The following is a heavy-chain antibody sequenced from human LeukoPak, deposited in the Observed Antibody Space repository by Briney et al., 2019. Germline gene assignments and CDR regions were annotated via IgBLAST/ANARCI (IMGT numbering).Heavy chain of an antibody. V-gene: IGHV4-30-4*08. D-gene: IGHD3-22*01. CDR3: ARVYDTSGYYADF. CDR2: ISYTGGA. CDR1: GVSISSADYY. Sequence: PSETLSLTCSVSGVSISSADYYWSWVRQPPGKGLEWIGYISYTGGAYYNPSLKSRLTISVDTSKNQFSLRLTPVTAADTAVYYCARVYDTSGYYADFWGQGSLVTVSS. J-gene: IGHJ4*02.